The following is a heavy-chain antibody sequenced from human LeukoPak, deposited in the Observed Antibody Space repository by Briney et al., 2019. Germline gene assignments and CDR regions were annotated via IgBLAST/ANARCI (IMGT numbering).Heavy chain of an antibody. V-gene: IGHV4-59*01. Sequence: SETLSLTCTVSGGSISSYYWSWIRKPPGKGLEWIGYIYYSGSTNYNPSLKSRVTISVDTSKNQFSLKLSSVTAADTAVYYCARDGVRYCSSTSCYGLGWFDPWGQGTLVTVSS. D-gene: IGHD2-2*01. J-gene: IGHJ5*02. CDR2: IYYSGST. CDR1: GGSISSYY. CDR3: ARDGVRYCSSTSCYGLGWFDP.